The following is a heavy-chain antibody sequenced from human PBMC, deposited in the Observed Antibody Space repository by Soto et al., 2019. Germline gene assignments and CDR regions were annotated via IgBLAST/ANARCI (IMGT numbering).Heavy chain of an antibody. CDR3: ARDQGSHPGD. CDR1: GFSISSYNC. V-gene: IGHV4-4*02. Sequence: QVQLQESGPGLVRPSGTVSLTCAVSGFSISSYNCWSWVRQPPGKALEWIGEIHHSGSTNYNPSLKSRVTMSVVSSKDLFSLTLNSVTAADTAFYYCARDQGSHPGDWGQGTLVSVSS. J-gene: IGHJ4*02. CDR2: IHHSGST. D-gene: IGHD6-13*01.